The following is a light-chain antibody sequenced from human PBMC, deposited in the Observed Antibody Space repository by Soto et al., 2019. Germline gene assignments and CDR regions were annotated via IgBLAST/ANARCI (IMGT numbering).Light chain of an antibody. J-gene: IGLJ2*01. V-gene: IGLV2-8*01. CDR3: SSYADSKSVL. CDR1: SSDIGGYDF. Sequence: QSALTQPPSASGSPGQSVTISCTGTSSDIGGYDFVSWYQHHPGKAPKLIIYEVTKRPSGVPDRFSGSKSGNTASLTVSGLQAEDEADYYCSSYADSKSVLFGGGTQLTVL. CDR2: EVT.